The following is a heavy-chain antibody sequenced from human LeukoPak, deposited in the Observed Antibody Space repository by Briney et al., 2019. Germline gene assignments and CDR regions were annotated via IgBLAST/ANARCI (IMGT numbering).Heavy chain of an antibody. CDR1: GYTLTELS. CDR2: FDPEDGET. J-gene: IGHJ4*02. D-gene: IGHD6-19*01. V-gene: IGHV1-24*01. CDR3: ATKPGYSSGWYFDY. Sequence: GASVKVSCKVSGYTLTELSMHWVRQAPGKGLEWMGGFDPEDGETIYAQKFQGRVTMTEDTSTDTAYMELSSLRSEDTAVYYCATKPGYSSGWYFDYWGQGTLVTASS.